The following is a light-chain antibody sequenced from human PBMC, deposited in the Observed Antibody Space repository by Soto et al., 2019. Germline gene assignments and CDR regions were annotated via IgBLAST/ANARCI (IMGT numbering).Light chain of an antibody. CDR2: GAS. CDR1: QSVSGN. CDR3: QQYNDWPRT. V-gene: IGKV3-15*01. Sequence: EVVMAQSPVILSVSPGERASLSCRASQSVSGNLAWYQQTPGQAPRLLIHGASTRATGIPARFSGSGSGTDFTLTISSLQTEDFGFYYCQQYNDWPRTFGQGTKVDIK. J-gene: IGKJ1*01.